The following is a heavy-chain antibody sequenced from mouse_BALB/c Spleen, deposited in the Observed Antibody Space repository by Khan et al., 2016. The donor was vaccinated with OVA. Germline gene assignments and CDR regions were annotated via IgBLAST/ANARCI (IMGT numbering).Heavy chain of an antibody. CDR2: INTYTGEP. J-gene: IGHJ1*01. D-gene: IGHD1-1*02. CDR1: GYTFTNYG. CDR3: ASCGYWYFDV. Sequence: QIQLVQSGPELKKPGETVKISCKASGYTFTNYGMNWVKQAPGKGLKWMGWINTYTGEPTYADDFKGRFAFSLETSASTAYLQINNLKKEDTATYFCASCGYWYFDVWGAGTTVTVSS. V-gene: IGHV9-3-1*01.